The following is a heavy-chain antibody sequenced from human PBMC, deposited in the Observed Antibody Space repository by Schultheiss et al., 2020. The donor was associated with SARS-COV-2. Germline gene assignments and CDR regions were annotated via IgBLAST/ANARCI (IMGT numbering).Heavy chain of an antibody. V-gene: IGHV3-21*05. Sequence: GESLKISCAASGFTFSSYSMNWVRQAPGKGLEWVSYISSSSSYTNYADSVKGRFTISRDNAKNSLYLQMNSLRAEDTAVYYCARDVWTKLDYWGQGTLVTVSS. D-gene: IGHD2-8*01. CDR2: ISSSSSYT. CDR3: ARDVWTKLDY. J-gene: IGHJ4*02. CDR1: GFTFSSYS.